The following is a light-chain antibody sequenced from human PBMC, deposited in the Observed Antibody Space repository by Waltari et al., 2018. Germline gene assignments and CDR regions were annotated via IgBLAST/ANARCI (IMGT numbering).Light chain of an antibody. V-gene: IGLV1-44*01. Sequence: QSVLTQSPSASGTPGQRVTFSCSGSSSNIGTHSVKWFQQLPGTAPTLLIYSDYRRPSGVPDRFSGSKSGTSASLAISGLQSEDEADYYCAVWDDSLKSWVFGGRTKLTVL. CDR3: AVWDDSLKSWV. J-gene: IGLJ3*02. CDR2: SDY. CDR1: SSNIGTHS.